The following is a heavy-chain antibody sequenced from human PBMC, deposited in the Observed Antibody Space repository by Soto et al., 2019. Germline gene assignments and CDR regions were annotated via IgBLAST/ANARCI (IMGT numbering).Heavy chain of an antibody. Sequence: PSETLSLTCSVSGGSIGSGDYYWSWVRQSPGKGLEWIVYIYYTGNTYYNPSLRSRVTFSVDTSQNQLSLRLDSVTVADTAVYYCARDSRRKADSGTPRLYYFDSWGQGTLVTVSS. CDR3: ARDSRRKADSGTPRLYYFDS. J-gene: IGHJ4*02. CDR1: GGSIGSGDYY. V-gene: IGHV4-30-4*01. D-gene: IGHD1-26*01. CDR2: IYYTGNT.